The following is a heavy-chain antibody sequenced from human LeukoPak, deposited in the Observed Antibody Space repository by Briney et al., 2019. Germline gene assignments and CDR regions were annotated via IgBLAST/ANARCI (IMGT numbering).Heavy chain of an antibody. CDR3: IVFGDSNH. V-gene: IGHV3-53*01. CDR2: IHTSGDT. J-gene: IGHJ5*02. CDR1: GLTGSHNY. Sequence: GGSLRLSCAASGLTGSHNYVSWVRQAPGKGLEWVSAIHTSGDTCYADSVKGRFTISRDTSKNTLYLQINSLRVEGTAVYYCIVFGDSNHWGQGALVTVSS. D-gene: IGHD4-17*01.